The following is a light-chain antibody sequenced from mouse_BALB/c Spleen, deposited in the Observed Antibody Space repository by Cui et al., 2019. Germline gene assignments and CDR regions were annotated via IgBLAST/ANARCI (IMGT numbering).Light chain of an antibody. Sequence: QIVHTQSPAIMSASLGEEITLTCSASSSVSYMHWYQQKSGTSPKLLIYGTSNLASGVPSRFSGSGSGTFYSLTISSVEAEDAADYYCHQWSSYPWTFGGGTKLEIK. J-gene: IGKJ1*01. V-gene: IGKV4-80*01. CDR3: HQWSSYPWT. CDR1: SSVSY. CDR2: GTS.